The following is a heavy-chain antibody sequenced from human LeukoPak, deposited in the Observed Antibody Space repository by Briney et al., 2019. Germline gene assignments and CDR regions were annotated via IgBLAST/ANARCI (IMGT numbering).Heavy chain of an antibody. J-gene: IGHJ5*02. D-gene: IGHD6-13*01. CDR1: GFTFSSYA. V-gene: IGHV3-23*01. CDR2: ITGSGGNT. CDR3: AKGSPVAATGRSWFDP. Sequence: PGESLRLSCAASGFTFSSYAMSWVRQAPGKGLEWVSTITGSGGNTYYADSVKGRFTISRDNSKNTLYLQMNSLRAEDTAIYYCAKGSPVAATGRSWFDPWGQGTLVTVSS.